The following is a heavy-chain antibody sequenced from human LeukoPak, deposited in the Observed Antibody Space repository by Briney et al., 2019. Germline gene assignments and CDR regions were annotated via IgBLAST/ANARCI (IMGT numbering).Heavy chain of an antibody. CDR3: AKDVGTSGNYSPSDY. CDR1: GFTFSSYG. V-gene: IGHV3-30*18. J-gene: IGHJ4*02. Sequence: PGRSLRLSCAASGFTFSSYGMHWVRQAPGKGLEWVAVISYDGSNKYYADSVKGRFTISRDNSKNTLYLQMDSLRAEDTAVYYCAKDVGTSGNYSPSDYWGQGTLVTVSS. D-gene: IGHD3-10*01. CDR2: ISYDGSNK.